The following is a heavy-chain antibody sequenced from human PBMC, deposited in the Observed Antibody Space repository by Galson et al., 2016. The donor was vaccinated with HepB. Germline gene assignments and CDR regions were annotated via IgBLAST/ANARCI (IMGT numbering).Heavy chain of an antibody. CDR2: IYSAGDT. CDR1: GFPFSEYY. Sequence: SLRLSCAASGFPFSEYYMSWVRQAPGKGLEWVSIIYSAGDTYYADSVKGRFTVSRDDSKNILYLQMNSLRPEDTAVYYCARDTDSGSRADWWGQGTLVTVSS. J-gene: IGHJ4*02. V-gene: IGHV3-53*01. D-gene: IGHD6-25*01. CDR3: ARDTDSGSRADW.